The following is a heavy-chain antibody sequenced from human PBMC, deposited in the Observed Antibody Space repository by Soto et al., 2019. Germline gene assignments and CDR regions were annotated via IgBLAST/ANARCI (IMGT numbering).Heavy chain of an antibody. V-gene: IGHV3-33*01. D-gene: IGHD3-9*01. CDR3: ARDHRMLTRGYHYYGMHV. CDR1: GFTFSSYG. J-gene: IGHJ6*02. CDR2: IWYDGSNK. Sequence: GGSLRLSCAASGFTFSSYGMHWVRQAPGKGLEWVAVIWYDGSNKYYADSVKGRFTISRDNSKNTLYLQMNSLRAEDTAVYYCARDHRMLTRGYHYYGMHVSGQGTTLTVSS.